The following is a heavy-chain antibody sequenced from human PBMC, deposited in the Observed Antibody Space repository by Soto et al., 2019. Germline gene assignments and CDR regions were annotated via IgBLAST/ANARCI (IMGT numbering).Heavy chain of an antibody. V-gene: IGHV4-59*08. CDR2: IYYSGST. D-gene: IGHD2-2*01. CDR1: GGSISSYY. J-gene: IGHJ4*02. CDR3: ARLIVVVPAATYYFDY. Sequence: QVQLQESGPGLVKPSETLSLTCTVSGGSISSYYWSWIRQPPGKGLEWIGYIYYSGSTNYNPSLKSRVTISVDTSKNQFSLKLSSVTAADTAVYYCARLIVVVPAATYYFDYWGQGTLVTVSS.